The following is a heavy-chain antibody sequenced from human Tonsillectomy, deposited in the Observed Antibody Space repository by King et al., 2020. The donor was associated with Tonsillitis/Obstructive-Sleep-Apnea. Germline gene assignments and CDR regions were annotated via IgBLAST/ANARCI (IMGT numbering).Heavy chain of an antibody. CDR2: TYYRYKWYN. CDR1: GDSVSSNTAA. CDR3: ASGWALV. Sequence: VQLQQSGPGLVKPSQTLSLSCAISGDSVSSNTAAWTWILQSPSRGLEWLGRTYYRYKWYNDYAVSVKGRITINPDTSKNQFSLQLNSVTPEDTAVYYCASGWALVWGQGTLVTVSS. J-gene: IGHJ4*02. D-gene: IGHD1-26*01. V-gene: IGHV6-1*01.